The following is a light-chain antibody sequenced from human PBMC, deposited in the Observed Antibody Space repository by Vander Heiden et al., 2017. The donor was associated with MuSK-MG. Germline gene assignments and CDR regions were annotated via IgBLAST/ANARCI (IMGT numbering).Light chain of an antibody. CDR3: QQYYSFPRT. J-gene: IGKJ1*01. V-gene: IGKV4-1*01. CDR2: WAS. CDR1: RSVLSSSGNKNY. Sequence: DIVMTQSPDSLAVSLGERATINCKSSRSVLSSSGNKNYVAWYQQKPGQRPKLLIYWASTRESGVPDRFSGSGSGTDFTLTISSLLAEDVAVYYCQQYYSFPRTFGQGTKVEIK.